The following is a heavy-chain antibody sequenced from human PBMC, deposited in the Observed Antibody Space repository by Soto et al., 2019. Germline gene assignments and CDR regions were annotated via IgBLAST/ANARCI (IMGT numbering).Heavy chain of an antibody. Sequence: QLQLQESGSGLVKPSQTLSLTCTVSGGSISSGGYSWSWIRQTPGKGLEWIGYIYPTGRTYYNPSPKNRATLSINTSQNQFSLQLTSVTAADTAVYYCARAPPGPAPRWGVWGHGTTVTVSS. J-gene: IGHJ6*02. CDR1: GGSISSGGYS. V-gene: IGHV4-30-2*01. CDR3: ARAPPGPAPRWGV. CDR2: IYPTGRT. D-gene: IGHD3-16*01.